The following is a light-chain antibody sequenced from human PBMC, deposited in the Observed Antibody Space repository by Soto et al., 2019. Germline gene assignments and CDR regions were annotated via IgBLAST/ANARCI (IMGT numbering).Light chain of an antibody. CDR2: EVN. CDR3: CSYAGSSSVL. J-gene: IGLJ2*01. Sequence: QSALTQPASVSGSPGQSITIFCTGTSSDVGSYNLVSWYQHRPGKAPQLMIYEVNKRPSGVSDRFSGSKSGNTASLTVSGLQAEDEAAYYCCSYAGSSSVLFGGGTKVTVL. V-gene: IGLV2-23*02. CDR1: SSDVGSYNL.